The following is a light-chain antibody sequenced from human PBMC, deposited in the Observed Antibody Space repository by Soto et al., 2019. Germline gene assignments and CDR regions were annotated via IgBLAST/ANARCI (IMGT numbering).Light chain of an antibody. CDR1: QDISDY. V-gene: IGKV1-33*01. CDR3: QQYDDLPLT. Sequence: DIQMTQSPSSLSASVGDRVTITCRASQDISDYLSWFQQRPGKAPKLLIYDASNFGTGVPSRFSGGKSGTDFTLTISSLQPEDAATYYCQQYDDLPLTFGGGTKVEIK. CDR2: DAS. J-gene: IGKJ4*01.